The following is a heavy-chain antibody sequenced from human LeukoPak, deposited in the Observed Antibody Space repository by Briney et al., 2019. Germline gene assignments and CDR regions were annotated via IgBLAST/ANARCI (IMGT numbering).Heavy chain of an antibody. Sequence: GGSLRLSCAASGFTFSNYAMNWVRQAPGKGLEWVSLITTNGGSTYYADSVKGRFTVSRDNSKNTLFLQMNSLRAEDTAVYFCARRLNDSSAYSYYYGMDVWGRGTTVTVSS. D-gene: IGHD3-22*01. V-gene: IGHV3-23*01. J-gene: IGHJ6*02. CDR1: GFTFSNYA. CDR2: ITTNGGST. CDR3: ARRLNDSSAYSYYYGMDV.